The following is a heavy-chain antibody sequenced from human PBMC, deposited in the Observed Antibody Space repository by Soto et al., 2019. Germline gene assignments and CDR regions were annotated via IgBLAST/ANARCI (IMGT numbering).Heavy chain of an antibody. CDR1: GGSVSGYY. D-gene: IGHD3-16*02. V-gene: IGHV4-59*02. CDR2: IHYGGTT. Sequence: PSETLSLTCTVSGGSVSGYYWSWIRQPPGKGLEWLGYIHYGGTTMYNPSVKSRVTISVDTPRNQFSLKLNSLPAADTAVYYCTRHAVIPNFQYRLDVFRQLTT. CDR3: TRHAVIPNFQYRLDV. J-gene: IGHJ6*02.